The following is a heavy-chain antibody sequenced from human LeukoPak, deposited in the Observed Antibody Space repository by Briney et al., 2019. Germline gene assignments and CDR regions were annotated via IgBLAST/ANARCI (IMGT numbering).Heavy chain of an antibody. CDR1: GFTFSDYN. CDR3: ARDYKYAFDN. J-gene: IGHJ4*02. CDR2: IGTDSGNT. D-gene: IGHD5-24*01. V-gene: IGHV3-11*06. Sequence: GGSLRLSCAASGFTFSDYNMNWVRQAPGKGLEWISYIGTDSGNTNYADSVKGRFTISGDKAKNSLYLQMNSLRVEDTAVYYCARDYKYAFDNWGQGTLVTVSS.